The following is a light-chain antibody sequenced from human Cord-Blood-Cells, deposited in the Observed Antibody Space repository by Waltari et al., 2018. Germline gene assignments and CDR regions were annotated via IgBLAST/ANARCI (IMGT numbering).Light chain of an antibody. CDR1: QSISSY. CDR2: AAS. J-gene: IGKJ3*01. V-gene: IGKV1-39*01. Sequence: DIQMTQSPSSLSASVGDRVTITCRASQSISSYLNWYQQKPGKATKLLIYAASSLQSGVPSRFSGSGSGTDCTLTISSLQPEDFATYYCQQSYSTLFTFGPGTKVDIK. CDR3: QQSYSTLFT.